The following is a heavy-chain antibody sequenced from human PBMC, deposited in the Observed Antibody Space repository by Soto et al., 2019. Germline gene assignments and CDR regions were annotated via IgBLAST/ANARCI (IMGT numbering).Heavy chain of an antibody. CDR3: AREHYYDSSGYYYGSDY. J-gene: IGHJ4*02. CDR1: GFTFSSYG. Sequence: GGSLRLSCAASGFTFSSYGMHWVRQAPGKGLEWVAVIWYDGSNKYYADSVKGRFTISRDNSKNTLYLQMNSLRAEDTAVYYCAREHYYDSSGYYYGSDYWGQGTLVTVSS. D-gene: IGHD3-22*01. V-gene: IGHV3-33*01. CDR2: IWYDGSNK.